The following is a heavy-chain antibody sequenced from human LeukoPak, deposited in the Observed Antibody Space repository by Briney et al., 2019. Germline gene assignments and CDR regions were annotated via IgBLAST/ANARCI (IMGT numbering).Heavy chain of an antibody. Sequence: ASVKVSCKASGYTFTSYGISWVRQAPGQGLAWMGWISAYNGNTNYAQKLQGRVTMTTDTSTSTAYMELRSLRSDDTAVYYCARDRPYSSGWYGTGGVDYWGQGTLVTVSS. D-gene: IGHD6-19*01. CDR2: ISAYNGNT. V-gene: IGHV1-18*01. J-gene: IGHJ4*02. CDR3: ARDRPYSSGWYGTGGVDY. CDR1: GYTFTSYG.